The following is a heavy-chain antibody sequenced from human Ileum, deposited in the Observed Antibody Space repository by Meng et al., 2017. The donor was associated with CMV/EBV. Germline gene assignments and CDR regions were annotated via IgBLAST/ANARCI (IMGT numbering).Heavy chain of an antibody. D-gene: IGHD6-6*01. CDR2: IHDSGST. V-gene: IGHV4-30-4*01. CDR3: ARVWGIAVRPLDY. CDR1: GDSISSGHYY. Sequence: HVELTGPGPGLGKPSQTLSLTCTVAGDSISSGHYYWSWIRQTPGKGLEWIGHIHDSGSTYYNPSLQSRVTISVDTSKNQFSLKLSSVTAADTAVYYCARVWGIAVRPLDYWGQGTLVTVSS. J-gene: IGHJ4*02.